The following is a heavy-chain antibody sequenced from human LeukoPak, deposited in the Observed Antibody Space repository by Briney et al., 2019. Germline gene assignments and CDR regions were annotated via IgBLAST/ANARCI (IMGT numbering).Heavy chain of an antibody. CDR1: GYSISSGYY. J-gene: IGHJ4*02. V-gene: IGHV4-38-2*02. CDR3: AKGLYGGNFPGYFDY. Sequence: PSETLSLTCSVSGYSISSGYYWGWIRQPPGKGLEWIANIYHSGSTFYNPSLKSRVTISVDTSKTQFSLKLSSVTAADTAVYYCAKGLYGGNFPGYFDYWGQGTLVTVSS. D-gene: IGHD4-23*01. CDR2: IYHSGST.